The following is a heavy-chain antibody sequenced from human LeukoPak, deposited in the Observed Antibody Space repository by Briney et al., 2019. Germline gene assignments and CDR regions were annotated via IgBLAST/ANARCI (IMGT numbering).Heavy chain of an antibody. CDR3: ATTTVTTSY. J-gene: IGHJ4*01. D-gene: IGHD4-17*01. CDR1: GGSISSGGYS. CDR2: ILHSGST. Sequence: SQTLSFTCAVSGGSISSGGYSWSWIRQPPGKGLGWIGYILHSGSTNYTPSLKSLVTISVDRSKNQFSLKLSSVTAAYTAVYYCATTTVTTSYSGHGTLVTVSS. V-gene: IGHV4-30-2*01.